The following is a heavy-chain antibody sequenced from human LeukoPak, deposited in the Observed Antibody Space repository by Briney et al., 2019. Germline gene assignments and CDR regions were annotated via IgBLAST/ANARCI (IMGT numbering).Heavy chain of an antibody. Sequence: GGSLTLSCSASRLTFSSNWMSWVRPAPGKGREGVADIKQDGSEKSHVDSVKGRVTISRDNAKNSLYLQMSSLRAEDTAVYYCARTTGIAAAGYFDYWGQGTLVTVSS. CDR1: RLTFSSNW. J-gene: IGHJ4*02. CDR2: IKQDGSEK. V-gene: IGHV3-7*01. CDR3: ARTTGIAAAGYFDY. D-gene: IGHD6-13*01.